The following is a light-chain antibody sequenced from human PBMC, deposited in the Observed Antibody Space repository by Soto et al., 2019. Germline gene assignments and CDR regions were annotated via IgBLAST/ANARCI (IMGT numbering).Light chain of an antibody. CDR1: QDITNY. J-gene: IGKJ4*01. CDR2: DAS. CDR3: QHYQTLPLT. Sequence: DIQMTQSPSSLSASVGDRVTITCQASQDITNYLNWYQQKPGRATRLLLYDASNLETGVPSRFNGSGSGTDFTFTITSLQPGDIATYYDQHYQTLPLTFGGGTKVDIK. V-gene: IGKV1-33*01.